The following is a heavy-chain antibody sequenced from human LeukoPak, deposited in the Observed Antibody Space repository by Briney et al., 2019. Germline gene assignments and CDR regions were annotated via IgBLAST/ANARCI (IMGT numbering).Heavy chain of an antibody. CDR2: IYYSGST. CDR1: GGSISSSSYY. Sequence: SETLSLTCTVSGGSISSSSYYWGWIRQPPGKGLEWIGSIYYSGSTYYNPSLKSRVTISVDTSKNQFSLKLSSVTAADTAVYYCARDLSIRAHCSSTSCYTSADNAFDIWGQGTMVTVSS. V-gene: IGHV4-39*07. CDR3: ARDLSIRAHCSSTSCYTSADNAFDI. J-gene: IGHJ3*02. D-gene: IGHD2-2*02.